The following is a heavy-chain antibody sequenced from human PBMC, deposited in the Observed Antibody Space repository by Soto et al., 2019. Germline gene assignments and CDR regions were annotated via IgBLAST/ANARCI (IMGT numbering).Heavy chain of an antibody. V-gene: IGHV3-7*03. CDR2: IKQDGSEK. J-gene: IGHJ6*02. CDR3: ARYSCSSTSCFYYYYYGMDV. Sequence: GGSLRLSCAASGFTSSSYWMSWVRQAPGKGLEWVANIKQDGSEKYYVDSVKGRFTISRDNAKNSLYLQMNSLRAEDTAVYYCARYSCSSTSCFYYYYYGMDVWGQGTTVTVSS. D-gene: IGHD2-2*01. CDR1: GFTSSSYW.